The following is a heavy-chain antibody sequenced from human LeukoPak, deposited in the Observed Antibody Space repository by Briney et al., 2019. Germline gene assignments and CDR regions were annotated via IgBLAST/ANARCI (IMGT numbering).Heavy chain of an antibody. V-gene: IGHV3-30*02. Sequence: GGCLRLSCAASGFTFSSYGMHWVRLAPGKGLEWVAFIRYDGSNKYYADSVKGRFTISRDNSKNTLYLQMNSLRAEDTAVYYCAKDRQWFGDPSGYWGQGTLVTVSS. CDR3: AKDRQWFGDPSGY. CDR1: GFTFSSYG. J-gene: IGHJ4*02. CDR2: IRYDGSNK. D-gene: IGHD3-10*01.